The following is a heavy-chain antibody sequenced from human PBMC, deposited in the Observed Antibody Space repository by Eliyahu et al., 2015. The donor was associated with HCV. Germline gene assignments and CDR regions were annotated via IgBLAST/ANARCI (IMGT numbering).Heavy chain of an antibody. CDR3: ARDAGHDFGNRKLDY. Sequence: DVQLGESGGGLVQPXGSLTXSCAASGFPXNNYWXTWVRLAPGKGLEWVAIIKTDGSEEYYVDSVKGRFTISRDNAKNSVFLQMNSLGAEDTAVYYCARDAGHDFGNRKLDYWGQGTLVTVSS. CDR1: GFPXNNYW. D-gene: IGHD1-14*01. V-gene: IGHV3-7*01. CDR2: IKTDGSEE. J-gene: IGHJ4*02.